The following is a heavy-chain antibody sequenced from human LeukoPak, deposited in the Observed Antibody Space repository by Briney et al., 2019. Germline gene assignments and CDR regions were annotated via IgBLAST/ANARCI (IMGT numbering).Heavy chain of an antibody. V-gene: IGHV4-4*07. CDR2: IYTSGST. J-gene: IGHJ5*02. D-gene: IGHD3-22*01. CDR1: GGSISSYY. Sequence: SETLSLTCTVSGGSISSYYWSWIRQPAVKGLQWIGRIYTSGSTNHNPSLKSRVTMSVDTSKNQFSLKLSSVTAADTAVYYCARVGGYYDPARFDPWGQGTLVTVSS. CDR3: ARVGGYYDPARFDP.